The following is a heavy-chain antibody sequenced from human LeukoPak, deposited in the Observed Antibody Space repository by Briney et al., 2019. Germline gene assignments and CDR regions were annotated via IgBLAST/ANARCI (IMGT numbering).Heavy chain of an antibody. CDR1: GFTFSSYA. Sequence: GGSLRLSCAASGFTFSSYAMSWVRQAPGKGLEWVSAISGSGGSTYYADSVKGRFTISRDNSKNALYLQMNSLRAEDTAVYYCAKDRTHPGTNGVCPGCCFDYWGQGTLSPSPQ. D-gene: IGHD2-8*01. J-gene: IGHJ4*02. CDR3: AKDRTHPGTNGVCPGCCFDY. V-gene: IGHV3-23*01. CDR2: ISGSGGST.